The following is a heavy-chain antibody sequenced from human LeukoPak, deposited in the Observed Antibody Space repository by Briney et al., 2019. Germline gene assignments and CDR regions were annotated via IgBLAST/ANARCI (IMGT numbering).Heavy chain of an antibody. CDR2: ISNNGGST. V-gene: IGHV3-64*01. CDR3: ARGCSGGSCYNH. CDR1: GFTFSDSS. Sequence: PGGSLRLSCAASGFTFSDSSMHWVRQAPGKGLEYVSAISNNGGSTYYANSVKGRFTISRDNSKNTLYLQMGSLRTEDMAVYYCARGCSGGSCYNHWGQGTLVTVSS. D-gene: IGHD2-15*01. J-gene: IGHJ5*02.